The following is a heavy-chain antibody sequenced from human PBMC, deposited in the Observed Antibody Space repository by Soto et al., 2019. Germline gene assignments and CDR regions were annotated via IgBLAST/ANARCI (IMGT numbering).Heavy chain of an antibody. CDR1: GFTVSSNY. CDR2: IYTGGST. D-gene: IGHD6-13*01. J-gene: IGHJ4*02. CDR3: AKDQSSSWYFDY. V-gene: IGHV3-66*01. Sequence: GGSLRLSCAASGFTVSSNYMSWVRQAPGKGLEWVSVIYTGGSTYYANSVKGRFTISRDNSKNTLYLQMNSLRAEDTAVYYCAKDQSSSWYFDYWGQGTLVTVSS.